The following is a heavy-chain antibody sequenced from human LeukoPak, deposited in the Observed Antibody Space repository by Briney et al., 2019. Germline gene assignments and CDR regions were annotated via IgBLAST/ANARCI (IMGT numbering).Heavy chain of an antibody. CDR3: ARDYKYAFDN. J-gene: IGHJ4*02. CDR1: GFTFSDC. D-gene: IGHD5-24*01. CDR2: IGIDSGNT. V-gene: IGHV3-48*01. Sequence: GGSLRLSCAASGFTFSDCMNWVRQPPGKGLEWISYIGIDSGNTNYADSVKGRFTISGDKAKNSLYLQMSSLRVEDTAVYYCARDYKYAFDNWGQGTLVTVSS.